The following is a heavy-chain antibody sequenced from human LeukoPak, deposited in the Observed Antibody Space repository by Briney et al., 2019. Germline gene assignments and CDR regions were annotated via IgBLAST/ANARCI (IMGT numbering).Heavy chain of an antibody. CDR2: IIPILGTA. CDR3: ATKRGYSYGSPH. V-gene: IGHV1-69*13. Sequence: SVKVSCKASGGTFSSYAISWVRQAPGQGLEWMGGIIPILGTANYAQKFQGRVTITADESTSTAYMELSSLRSEDMAVYYCATKRGYSYGSPHWGQGTLVTVSS. CDR1: GGTFSSYA. J-gene: IGHJ4*02. D-gene: IGHD5-18*01.